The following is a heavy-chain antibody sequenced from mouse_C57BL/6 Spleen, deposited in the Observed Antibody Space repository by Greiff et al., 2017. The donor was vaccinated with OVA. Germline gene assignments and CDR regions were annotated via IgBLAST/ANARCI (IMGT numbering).Heavy chain of an antibody. CDR3: ARERGFY. CDR2: INPGSGGT. CDR1: GYAFTNYL. J-gene: IGHJ2*01. V-gene: IGHV1-54*01. Sequence: VQLQQSGAELVRPGPSVKVSCKASGYAFTNYLIEWVKQRPGQGLEWIGVINPGSGGTNYNEKFKGKATLTADKSSSTAYMQLSSLTSEDSAVYFCARERGFYWGQGTTLTVSS.